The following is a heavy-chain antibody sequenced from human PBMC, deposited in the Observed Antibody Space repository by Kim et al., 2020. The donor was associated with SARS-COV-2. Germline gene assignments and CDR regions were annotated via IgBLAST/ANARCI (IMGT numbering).Heavy chain of an antibody. J-gene: IGHJ6*02. CDR1: GDSVSSNSAA. D-gene: IGHD5-18*01. CDR2: TYYRSKWYN. Sequence: SQTLSLTCAISGDSVSSNSAAWNWIRQSPSRGLEWLGRTYYRSKWYNDYVVSVKSRITINPDTSKNQFSLQLNSVTPEDTAVYYCARELLLRDTAMAITNLGYYYYYGMDVWGQGTTVTVSS. V-gene: IGHV6-1*01. CDR3: ARELLLRDTAMAITNLGYYYYYGMDV.